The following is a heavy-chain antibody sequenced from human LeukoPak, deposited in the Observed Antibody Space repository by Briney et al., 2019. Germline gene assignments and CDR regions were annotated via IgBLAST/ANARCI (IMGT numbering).Heavy chain of an antibody. J-gene: IGHJ4*02. CDR2: INPNSGGT. V-gene: IGHV1-2*02. Sequence: ASVKVSCKASGYTFTGYYMHWVRQAPGQGVERMGWINPNSGGTNYAQKFQGRVTITRDTSNSTAYMEPSRLRSDDTAVYYCARGNHNIVVVPAASWPDYWGQGTLVTVSS. CDR1: GYTFTGYY. CDR3: ARGNHNIVVVPAASWPDY. D-gene: IGHD2-2*01.